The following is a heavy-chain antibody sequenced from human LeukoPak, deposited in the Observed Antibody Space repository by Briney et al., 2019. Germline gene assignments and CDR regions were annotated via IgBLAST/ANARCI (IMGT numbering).Heavy chain of an antibody. CDR3: ARGNEYTWWQ. Sequence: SETLSLTCTVSDGSIKTNYWWTWDRPPPGKGLEWIGETWHSGSSTNYNPSLKSRVTISVDKPKSQFSLKLTSVTAADTAIYYCARGNEYTWWQWSQGTLVTVSS. V-gene: IGHV4-4*02. D-gene: IGHD2-15*01. CDR2: TWHSGSST. J-gene: IGHJ4*02. CDR1: DGSIKTNYW.